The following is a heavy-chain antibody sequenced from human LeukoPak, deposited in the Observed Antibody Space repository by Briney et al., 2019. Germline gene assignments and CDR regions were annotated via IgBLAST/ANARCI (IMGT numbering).Heavy chain of an antibody. J-gene: IGHJ4*02. D-gene: IGHD3-9*01. CDR3: ASTGWLLTLGYFDY. CDR1: GYTFTGYY. Sequence: ASVKVSCKASGYTFTGYYMHWVRQAPGQGLEWMGWINPNSGGTSYAQKFQGRVTMTRDTSISTAYMELSRLRSDDTAVYYCASTGWLLTLGYFDYWGQGTLVTVSS. V-gene: IGHV1-2*02. CDR2: INPNSGGT.